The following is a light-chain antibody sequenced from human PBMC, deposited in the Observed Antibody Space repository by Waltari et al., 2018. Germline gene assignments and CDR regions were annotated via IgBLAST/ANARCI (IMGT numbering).Light chain of an antibody. J-gene: IGLJ3*02. Sequence: QSALTQPASVSGSPGKSITLSCTGNRSDVGVHNSVSWYQQHPGKAPKLMIDAVNKRPSGVSDRFSGSRSGNTASLTISGLQAEDEADYYCSSYTTSNTWVFGGGTKLTVL. CDR3: SSYTTSNTWV. CDR1: RSDVGVHNS. V-gene: IGLV2-14*03. CDR2: AVN.